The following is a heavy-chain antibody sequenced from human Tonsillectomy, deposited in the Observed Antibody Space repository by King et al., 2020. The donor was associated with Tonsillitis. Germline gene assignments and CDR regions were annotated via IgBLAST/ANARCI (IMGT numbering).Heavy chain of an antibody. V-gene: IGHV4-59*01. Sequence: QLQESGPGLVKPSETLSLTCTVSGAAISSAYWSWIRQPPGKGLEWIGCLYHSGTINQNPSLKSRVSISVDTSKNQYSLKLNSVTAADTAVYYCARDHISLHYFDLWGRGALVTVSS. CDR3: ARDHISLHYFDL. J-gene: IGHJ2*01. CDR1: GAAISSAY. D-gene: IGHD3-16*02. CDR2: LYHSGTI.